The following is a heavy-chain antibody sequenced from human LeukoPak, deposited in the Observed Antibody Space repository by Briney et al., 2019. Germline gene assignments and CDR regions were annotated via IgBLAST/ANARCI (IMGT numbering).Heavy chain of an antibody. Sequence: GGSLRLSCAASGFTFSSYWMSWVRQAPGKGLEWVANIKQDGSEKYYVDSVKGRFTISRDNAKNSLYLQINSLRAEDTAVYFCAKDRLGGPYFFHYWGQGTLVTVSS. V-gene: IGHV3-7*03. CDR3: AKDRLGGPYFFHY. D-gene: IGHD3-16*01. J-gene: IGHJ4*02. CDR1: GFTFSSYW. CDR2: IKQDGSEK.